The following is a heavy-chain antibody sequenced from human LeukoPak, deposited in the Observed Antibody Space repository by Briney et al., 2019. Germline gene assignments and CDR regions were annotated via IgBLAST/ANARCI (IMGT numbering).Heavy chain of an antibody. CDR1: NYTFTSYG. CDR3: AREFPCTSPSAGYFDL. V-gene: IGHV1-3*01. J-gene: IGHJ2*01. D-gene: IGHD2-2*01. CDR2: INAGNGNT. Sequence: VASVKVSCKASNYTFTSYGISWVRQAPGQGLEWMGWINAGNGNTKYSQKFQGRVTITRDTSASTAYMELSSLRSEDTAVYYCAREFPCTSPSAGYFDLWGRGTLVTVSS.